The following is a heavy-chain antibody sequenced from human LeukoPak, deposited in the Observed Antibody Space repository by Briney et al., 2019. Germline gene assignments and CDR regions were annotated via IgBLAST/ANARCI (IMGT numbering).Heavy chain of an antibody. Sequence: GGSLRLSCAASGFTFNNAWMNWVRQAPGKGVKWGGGIESKADGGTTDYAAPVKGRFTVSRDDSINTLYLQMSSLKTEDTAVYYCAAQGGSGDLRYWGQGTLVTVSS. CDR1: GFTFNNAW. CDR2: IESKADGGTT. D-gene: IGHD4-17*01. CDR3: AAQGGSGDLRY. V-gene: IGHV3-15*04. J-gene: IGHJ4*02.